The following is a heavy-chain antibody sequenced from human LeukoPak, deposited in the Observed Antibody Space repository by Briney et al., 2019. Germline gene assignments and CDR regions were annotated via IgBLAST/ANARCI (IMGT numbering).Heavy chain of an antibody. Sequence: RSGGSLRLSCAASGFTFSSYSMNWVRQAPGKGLEWVSSISSSSSYIYYADSVKGRFTISRDNAKNSLYLQMNSLRAEDTAVYYCARVGYCSSTSCYLRISDAFDIWGQGTMVTVSS. V-gene: IGHV3-21*01. J-gene: IGHJ3*02. CDR1: GFTFSSYS. CDR2: ISSSSSYI. CDR3: ARVGYCSSTSCYLRISDAFDI. D-gene: IGHD2-2*01.